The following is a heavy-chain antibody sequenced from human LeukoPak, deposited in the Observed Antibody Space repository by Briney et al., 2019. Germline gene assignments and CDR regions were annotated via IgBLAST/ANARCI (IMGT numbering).Heavy chain of an antibody. CDR1: GFTFSDYY. D-gene: IGHD5-18*01. V-gene: IGHV3-11*01. Sequence: GGSLRLSCTASGFTFSDYYMSWIRQAPGKGLEWVSFISGNDPTIYYADSVKGRFTVSRDNAENSLFLQMSSLRVEDTAVYYCARVSSSGYGVSSGLFYWGQGTLVTVSS. CDR3: ARVSSSGYGVSSGLFY. J-gene: IGHJ4*02. CDR2: ISGNDPTI.